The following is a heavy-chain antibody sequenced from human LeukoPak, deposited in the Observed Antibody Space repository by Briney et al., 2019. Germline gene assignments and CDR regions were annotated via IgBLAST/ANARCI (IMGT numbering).Heavy chain of an antibody. V-gene: IGHV1-46*01. CDR1: GYTFTSYY. CDR2: INPSGGST. Sequence: VASVKVSCKASGYTFTSYYIRWVRQAPGQGLEWMGIINPSGGSTNYAQQFQGRVTMTRDTSTSTVYMSLSSLRSDDTAVYYCARDRSYFDWLLYLSYFDYWGQGTLVTVSS. CDR3: ARDRSYFDWLLYLSYFDY. J-gene: IGHJ4*02. D-gene: IGHD3-9*01.